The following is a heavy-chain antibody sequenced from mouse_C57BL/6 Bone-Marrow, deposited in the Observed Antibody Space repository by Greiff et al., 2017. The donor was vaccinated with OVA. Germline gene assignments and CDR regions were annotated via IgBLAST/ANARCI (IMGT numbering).Heavy chain of an antibody. CDR1: GYAFSSYW. CDR3: ARGSNYAWFAY. Sequence: QVQLQQSGAELVKPGASVKISCKASGYAFSSYWMNWVKQRPGTGLEWIGQIYPGDGDTNYNGKFKGKATLTADKSSSTAYMQLSSLTSEDSAVYFCARGSNYAWFAYWGQGTLVTVSA. D-gene: IGHD2-5*01. CDR2: IYPGDGDT. J-gene: IGHJ3*01. V-gene: IGHV1-80*01.